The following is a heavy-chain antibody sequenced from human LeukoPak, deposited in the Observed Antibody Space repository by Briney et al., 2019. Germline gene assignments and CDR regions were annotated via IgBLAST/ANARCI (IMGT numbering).Heavy chain of an antibody. CDR2: IYYSGST. CDR1: GGSISSGDYY. CDR3: ARGDFWSGYYIPFDY. D-gene: IGHD3-3*01. V-gene: IGHV4-30-4*01. Sequence: SETLSLTCTVSGGSISSGDYYWSWIRQPPGKGLEWIGYIYYSGSTYYNPSLKSRVTISVDTSKNQFSLKLSSVTAADTAVYYCARGDFWSGYYIPFDYWGQGTLVTVSS. J-gene: IGHJ4*02.